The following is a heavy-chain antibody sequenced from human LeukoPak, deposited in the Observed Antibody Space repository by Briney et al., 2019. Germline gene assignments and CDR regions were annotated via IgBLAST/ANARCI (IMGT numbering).Heavy chain of an antibody. Sequence: GGSLRLSCAASGFTFSSYAMSWVRQAPGKGLEWVSAISGSGGSKYYADSVKGRFTISRDNSKNTLYLQMNSLRAEDTAVYYCAKDLRHGSIFGVVTKYYYGMDVWGQGTTVTVSS. CDR1: GFTFSSYA. CDR2: ISGSGGSK. J-gene: IGHJ6*02. CDR3: AKDLRHGSIFGVVTKYYYGMDV. V-gene: IGHV3-23*01. D-gene: IGHD3-3*01.